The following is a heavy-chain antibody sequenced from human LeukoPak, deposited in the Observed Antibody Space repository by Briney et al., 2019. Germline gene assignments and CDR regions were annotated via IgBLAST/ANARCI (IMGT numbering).Heavy chain of an antibody. Sequence: GGSLRLSCAASGFTFSDYYMSWIRQAPGKGLEGVSYISRSCSTIYYADSVKVRFTISRDNSKNTLYVQLNSLREEDTAVYYCVKESSPAWIQLWSSAFDMWGQGTMVTVSS. CDR1: GFTFSDYY. CDR3: VKESSPAWIQLWSSAFDM. J-gene: IGHJ3*02. D-gene: IGHD5-18*01. V-gene: IGHV3-11*04. CDR2: ISRSCSTI.